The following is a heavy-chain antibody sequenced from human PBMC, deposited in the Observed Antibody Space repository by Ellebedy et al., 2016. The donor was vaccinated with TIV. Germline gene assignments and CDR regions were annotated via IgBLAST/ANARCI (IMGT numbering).Heavy chain of an antibody. CDR1: GYTFTSYY. CDR2: INPSGGSS. V-gene: IGHV1-46*01. Sequence: ASVKVSCKASGYTFTSYYTYWVRQAPGQGLEWMGIINPSGGSSNYAQKFQGRVTMTRDTSTSTVYMELSSLRSEDTAVYYCARGDKYYYDSSGYYYTYWGQGTLVTVSS. CDR3: ARGDKYYYDSSGYYYTY. J-gene: IGHJ4*02. D-gene: IGHD3-22*01.